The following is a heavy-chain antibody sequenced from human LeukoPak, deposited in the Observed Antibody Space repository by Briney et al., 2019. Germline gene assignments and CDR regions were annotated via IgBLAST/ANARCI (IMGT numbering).Heavy chain of an antibody. Sequence: PGGSLRLSCAASGFTFSSYWMSWVRQAPGKGLEWVANIKQDGSEKYYVDSVKGRFTISRDNAKNSLYLQMNSLRAEDTAVYYCARVMGDSSGEYYFDYWGQGTLVTVSS. V-gene: IGHV3-7*01. CDR3: ARVMGDSSGEYYFDY. CDR1: GFTFSSYW. D-gene: IGHD3-22*01. J-gene: IGHJ4*02. CDR2: IKQDGSEK.